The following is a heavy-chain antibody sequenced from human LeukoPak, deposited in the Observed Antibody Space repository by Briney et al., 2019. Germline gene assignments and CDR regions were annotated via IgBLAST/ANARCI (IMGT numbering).Heavy chain of an antibody. D-gene: IGHD6-19*01. J-gene: IGHJ4*02. V-gene: IGHV1-2*02. CDR3: AREQSIAVAGHRLPDY. Sequence: GASVKVSCKASGYTFTSYGISWVRQAPVQGLEWMGWINPNSGGTNYAQKFQGRVTMTRDTSISTAYMELSRLRSDDTAVYYCAREQSIAVAGHRLPDYWGQGTLVTVSS. CDR1: GYTFTSYG. CDR2: INPNSGGT.